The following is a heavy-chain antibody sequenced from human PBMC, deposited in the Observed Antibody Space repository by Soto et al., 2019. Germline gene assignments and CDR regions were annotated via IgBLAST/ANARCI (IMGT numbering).Heavy chain of an antibody. Sequence: SVKVSCKASGFTFTNSAVQWVRQARGQRLEWIGWIVVGSGSTNYAQKFQERVTITRDMSTSTAYMELSSLRSEDTAVYYCARGPLVPAAMHGTHLDYYYYGMDVWGQGTTVTVSS. CDR1: GFTFTNSA. V-gene: IGHV1-58*01. CDR3: ARGPLVPAAMHGTHLDYYYYGMDV. J-gene: IGHJ6*02. CDR2: IVVGSGST. D-gene: IGHD2-2*01.